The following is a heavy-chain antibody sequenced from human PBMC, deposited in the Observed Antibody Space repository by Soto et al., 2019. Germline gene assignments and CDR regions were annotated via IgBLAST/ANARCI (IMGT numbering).Heavy chain of an antibody. V-gene: IGHV1-18*01. CDR2: ISAYNGNT. Sequence: ASLKLSCKASGSTFTRYGISRVRQAPGQGLEWMGWISAYNGNTNYAQKLQGRVTMTTDISTSTAYMELRSLRSDDTAVYYCARDRGGTYPDYWGQGTLVTVSS. CDR3: ARDRGGTYPDY. CDR1: GSTFTRYG. J-gene: IGHJ4*02. D-gene: IGHD1-7*01.